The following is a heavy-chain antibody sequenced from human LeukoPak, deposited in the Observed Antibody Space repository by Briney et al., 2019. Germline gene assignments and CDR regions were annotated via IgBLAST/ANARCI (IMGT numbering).Heavy chain of an antibody. D-gene: IGHD3-3*01. CDR1: GYSFSSYA. CDR3: ARRYYDFLSDLYGMDV. J-gene: IGHJ6*02. Sequence: ASVQVSCQSSGYSFSSYAMNWVRQAPGQGLEWMGWINTNTGNPTYAQGFTGRFVFSLDTSVSTAYLQISSLKAEDTAVYYCARRYYDFLSDLYGMDVWGQGTTVTVSS. CDR2: INTNTGNP. V-gene: IGHV7-4-1*02.